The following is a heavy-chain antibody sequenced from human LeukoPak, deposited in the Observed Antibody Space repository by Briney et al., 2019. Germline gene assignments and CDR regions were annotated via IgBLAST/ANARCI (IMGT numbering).Heavy chain of an antibody. CDR1: GFTFSSYS. V-gene: IGHV3-23*01. Sequence: PGGSLRLSCAASGFTFSSYSMNWVRQAPGKGLEWVSAISGSGGSTYYADSVKGRFTISRDSSKNTLYLQVNSLRAEDTAVYYCAKDRSGWYFDYWGQGTLVTVSS. D-gene: IGHD6-19*01. CDR2: ISGSGGST. J-gene: IGHJ4*02. CDR3: AKDRSGWYFDY.